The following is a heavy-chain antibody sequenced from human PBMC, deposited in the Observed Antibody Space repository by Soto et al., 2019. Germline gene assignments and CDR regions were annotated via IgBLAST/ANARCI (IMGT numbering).Heavy chain of an antibody. V-gene: IGHV1-2*04. D-gene: IGHD6-19*01. J-gene: IGHJ6*02. CDR2: INPNTGGT. CDR1: GYTFIGYY. Sequence: GASVKVSCKTSGYTFIGYYIHWVRQAPGQGLEWMGWINPNTGGTNYAQKFQGWVTVTRDTSISTAYMELTRLTSDDTAVYYCARFLSVAVPDTRKMDVRGQGTTDTGSS. CDR3: ARFLSVAVPDTRKMDV.